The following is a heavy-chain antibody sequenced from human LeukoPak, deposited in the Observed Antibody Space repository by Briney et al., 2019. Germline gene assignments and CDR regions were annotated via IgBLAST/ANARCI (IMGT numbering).Heavy chain of an antibody. CDR1: GVSISNYY. V-gene: IGHV4-59*01. Sequence: SETLSLTCTVSGVSISNYYWSWIRQPPGKGLELIGYIHYSGSTYYNPSLKSRVTISVDMSKNQFSLKLTSVTAADTAVYYCARKGEHFYGSGKLWPAWVDLWGQGTLVTVSS. CDR2: IHYSGST. D-gene: IGHD3-10*01. CDR3: ARKGEHFYGSGKLWPAWVDL. J-gene: IGHJ5*02.